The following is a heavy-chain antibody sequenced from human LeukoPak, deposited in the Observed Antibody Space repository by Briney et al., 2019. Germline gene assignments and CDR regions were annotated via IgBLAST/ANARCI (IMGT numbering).Heavy chain of an antibody. D-gene: IGHD6-13*01. J-gene: IGHJ6*03. V-gene: IGHV3-21*01. CDR2: ISSSSSYI. CDR1: GFTFSSYS. CDR3: ARVVAAGPYYYYYYMDV. Sequence: GGSLRLSCAASGFTFSSYSMNWVRQAPGKGLEWVSSISSSSSYIYYADSVKGRFTISRDNAKNSLYLQMNSLRAEDTAVYYCARVVAAGPYYYYYYMDVWGKGTTVAVSS.